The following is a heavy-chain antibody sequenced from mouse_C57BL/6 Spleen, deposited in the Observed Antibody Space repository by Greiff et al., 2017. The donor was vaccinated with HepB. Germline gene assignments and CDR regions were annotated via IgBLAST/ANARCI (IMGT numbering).Heavy chain of an antibody. V-gene: IGHV7-1*01. CDR2: SRNKANDYTT. J-gene: IGHJ1*03. Sequence: DVMLVESGGGLVQSGRSLRLSCATSGFTFSDFYMEWVRQAPGKGLEWIAASRNKANDYTTEYSASVKGRFIVSRDTSQSILYLQMNALRAEDTAIYYCARDRGNWYFDVWGTGTTVTVSS. CDR3: ARDRGNWYFDV. CDR1: GFTFSDFY.